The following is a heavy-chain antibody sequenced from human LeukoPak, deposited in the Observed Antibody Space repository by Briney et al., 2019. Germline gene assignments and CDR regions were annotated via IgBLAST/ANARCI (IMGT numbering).Heavy chain of an antibody. D-gene: IGHD1-26*01. J-gene: IGHJ4*02. CDR2: IKEDGSRK. CDR1: GLTSSVYA. CDR3: ARGATYAYYQDY. V-gene: IGHV3-7*01. Sequence: GGSLRLSCAASGLTSSVYAMHWVRQAPGKGLEWVANIKEDGSRKYHVDSVKGRFTISRDNAKKSLFLQMNSLRVEDTAVYYCARGATYAYYQDYWGQGTLVTVSS.